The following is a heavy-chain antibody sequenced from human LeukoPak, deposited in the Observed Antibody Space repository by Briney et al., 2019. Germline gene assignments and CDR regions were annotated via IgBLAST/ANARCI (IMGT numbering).Heavy chain of an antibody. CDR1: GNYW. Sequence: GGSLRLSCAGSGNYWMHWVRQVPGKGLVWVSHINSDGSWTSYADSVKGRFTISKDNAKNTVYLQMNSLRAEDTAVYYCVSFYETYWGRGTLVTVSS. D-gene: IGHD2/OR15-2a*01. CDR2: INSDGSWT. CDR3: VSFYETY. J-gene: IGHJ4*02. V-gene: IGHV3-74*01.